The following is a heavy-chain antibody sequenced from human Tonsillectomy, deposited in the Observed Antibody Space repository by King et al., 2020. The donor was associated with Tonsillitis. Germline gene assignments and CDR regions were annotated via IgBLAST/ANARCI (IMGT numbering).Heavy chain of an antibody. V-gene: IGHV4-31*03. CDR2: IYYSGST. CDR3: ARAPHRASGGFYFPFDS. Sequence: VQLQESGPGLVQPSQTLSLTCSVSGASISSGAYYWSWIRQHPGKGLEWIGYIYYSGSTYYNPSLESRVTVSVDTSKNQFSLELSSVPAADTAVYYCARAPHRASGGFYFPFDSWGQGTLVTVSS. D-gene: IGHD3-22*01. CDR1: GASISSGAYY. J-gene: IGHJ5*01.